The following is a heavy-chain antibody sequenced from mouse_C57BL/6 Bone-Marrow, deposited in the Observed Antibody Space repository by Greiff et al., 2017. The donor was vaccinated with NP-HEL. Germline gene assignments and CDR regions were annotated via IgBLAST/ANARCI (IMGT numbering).Heavy chain of an antibody. CDR2: ISSGGDYI. V-gene: IGHV5-9-1*02. CDR1: GFTFSSYA. D-gene: IGHD4-1*01. CDR3: TRALTGAGTHLFDY. Sequence: EVQVVESGEGLVKPGGSLKLSCAASGFTFSSYAMSWVRQTPEKRLEWVAYISSGGDYIYYADPVKGRFTISRDNARNTLYLQMSSLKSEDTAMYYCTRALTGAGTHLFDYWGQGTTLTVSS. J-gene: IGHJ2*01.